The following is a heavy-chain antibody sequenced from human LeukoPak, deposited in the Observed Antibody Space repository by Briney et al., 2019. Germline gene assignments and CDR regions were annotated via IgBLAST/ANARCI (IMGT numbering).Heavy chain of an antibody. CDR2: IKQDGSEK. CDR1: GFTFTDYW. D-gene: IGHD6-13*01. J-gene: IGHJ4*02. V-gene: IGHV3-7*01. Sequence: PGGSLRLSCAASGFTFTDYWMNWVRQAPGKGLEWVASIKQDGSEKYYVDSVKGRLTISRDNAKNSLYLQMNSLRAEDTSMYYCARDGAAPGLYFDSWGQGTLVTVSS. CDR3: ARDGAAPGLYFDS.